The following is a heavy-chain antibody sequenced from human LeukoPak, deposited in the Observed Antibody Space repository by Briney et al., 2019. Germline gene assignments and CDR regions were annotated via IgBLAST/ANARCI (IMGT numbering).Heavy chain of an antibody. J-gene: IGHJ4*02. CDR1: GFTFSSYG. V-gene: IGHV3-33*01. CDR2: IWYDGSNK. Sequence: PGGSLRLSCAASGFTFSSYGMHWVRQAPGKGLEWVAVIWYDGSNKYYADSVKGRFTISRDNSKNTLYLQMNSLRAEDTAVYYCASYNWNDGFFDYWGQGTLVTVSS. D-gene: IGHD1-20*01. CDR3: ASYNWNDGFFDY.